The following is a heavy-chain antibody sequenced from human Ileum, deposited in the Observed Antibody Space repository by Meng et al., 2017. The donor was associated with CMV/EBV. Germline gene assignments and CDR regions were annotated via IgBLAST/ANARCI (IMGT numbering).Heavy chain of an antibody. CDR1: GAAVSSNF. V-gene: IGHV3-66*03. Sequence: GGSLRPSCAASGAAVSSNFFSWVRQVPGKGLEWVSVIYSSGTTYYTESVNGRFTISRDGSKNMVYLQMNSLRPEDTAMYYCARDLGPKHNYNWRAFDIWGQGTMVTVSS. CDR3: ARDLGPKHNYNWRAFDI. CDR2: IYSSGTT. D-gene: IGHD5-24*01. J-gene: IGHJ3*02.